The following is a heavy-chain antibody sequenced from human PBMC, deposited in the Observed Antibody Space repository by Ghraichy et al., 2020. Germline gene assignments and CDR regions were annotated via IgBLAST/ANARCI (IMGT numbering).Heavy chain of an antibody. J-gene: IGHJ4*02. CDR3: ARASVVGATGVFDS. Sequence: GSLRLSCVASGFTFSSYWMSWVRQAPGKGLEWVACLREDGGETYYVDSVKGRFTISRDNAYNSLYLQMNSLRGEDTALYYCARASVVGATGVFDSWGQGTLVAVSS. CDR2: LREDGGET. CDR1: GFTFSSYW. D-gene: IGHD1-26*01. V-gene: IGHV3-7*03.